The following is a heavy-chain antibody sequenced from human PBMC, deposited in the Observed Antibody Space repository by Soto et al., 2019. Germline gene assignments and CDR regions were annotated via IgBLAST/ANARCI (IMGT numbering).Heavy chain of an antibody. D-gene: IGHD6-6*01. J-gene: IGHJ6*02. CDR1: GDSISRGGYS. V-gene: IGHV4-30-2*01. CDR2: IYDSGST. CDR3: ARGSSSYYDCGMDV. Sequence: QLQLQESGSGLVRPSQTLSLTCAVSGDSISRGGYSWTWIRQPPGKALEWIGNIYDSGSTSYNPSLNSRVTISVDTSKNQFSLRLTSVTAADTAVYFCARGSSSYYDCGMDVWGQGTTVTVSS.